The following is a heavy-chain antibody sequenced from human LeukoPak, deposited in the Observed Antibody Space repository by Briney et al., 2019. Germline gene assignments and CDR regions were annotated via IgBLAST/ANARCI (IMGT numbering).Heavy chain of an antibody. CDR1: GFTFSIYW. Sequence: PGGSLRLSCAASGFTFSIYWMSWVRQAPGKGLEWVANIKQDGSEKYYVDSVKGRFTISRDNAKNSLYLQMNSLRAEDTAVYYCASRRAAADWGQGTLVTVSS. V-gene: IGHV3-7*01. D-gene: IGHD6-13*01. CDR2: IKQDGSEK. CDR3: ASRRAAAD. J-gene: IGHJ4*02.